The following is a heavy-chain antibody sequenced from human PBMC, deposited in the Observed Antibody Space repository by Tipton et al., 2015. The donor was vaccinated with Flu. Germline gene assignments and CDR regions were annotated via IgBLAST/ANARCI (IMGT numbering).Heavy chain of an antibody. CDR1: GGSISSSSYY. Sequence: LRLSCSVSGGSISSSSYYWSWIRQPAGKGLEWIGRIYTSGSTNYNPSLKSRVTISLDTSKNQFSLKLNSVTAADTAVYYCARDLGTFNWFDSWGQGTLVAVSS. CDR2: IYTSGST. V-gene: IGHV4-61*02. CDR3: ARDLGTFNWFDS. J-gene: IGHJ5*01.